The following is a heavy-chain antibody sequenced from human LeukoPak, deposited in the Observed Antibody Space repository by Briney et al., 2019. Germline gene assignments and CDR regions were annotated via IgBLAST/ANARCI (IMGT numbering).Heavy chain of an antibody. V-gene: IGHV1-46*01. Sequence: ASVTVSFKASGYTFTSYYMHWVRQAPGQGVEWMGVINPSGGSTSYAQKFQGRVTMTRDMATSTVYMELSSLRSEDTAVYYCARGAYYGSGSYRNWFDLWGQGTLVTVSS. CDR1: GYTFTSYY. D-gene: IGHD3-10*01. CDR2: INPSGGST. CDR3: ARGAYYGSGSYRNWFDL. J-gene: IGHJ5*02.